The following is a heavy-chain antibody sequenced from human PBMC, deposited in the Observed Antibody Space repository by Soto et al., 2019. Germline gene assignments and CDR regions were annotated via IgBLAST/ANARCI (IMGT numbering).Heavy chain of an antibody. J-gene: IGHJ5*02. CDR1: GFTFDDHG. CDR3: VRDTSSGWHLKNH. D-gene: IGHD3-9*01. Sequence: EVDLVESGGCLAQPGRSLRLSCVASGFTFDDHGMHWVRQIPGRGLEWVSGISWNSGSIGYAESVKGRFTIFRDNAKNSLYLEMNSLRQEDTALYYCVRDTSSGWHLKNHWGQGVQVSVSS. CDR2: ISWNSGSI. V-gene: IGHV3-9*01.